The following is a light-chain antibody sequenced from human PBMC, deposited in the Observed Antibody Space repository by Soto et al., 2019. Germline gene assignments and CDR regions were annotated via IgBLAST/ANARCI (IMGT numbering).Light chain of an antibody. J-gene: IGKJ3*01. CDR2: GAS. CDR1: QSVSSSY. CDR3: QQYGSSQFT. V-gene: IGKV3-20*01. Sequence: EIVLTQSPGTLSLSPGERSSLSCSASQSVSSSYLAWYQQKPGQAPRLLIYGASKRATGIPDRFSGSGSETDFTLTISRLEPEDFAVYYCQQYGSSQFTFGPGTKVDIK.